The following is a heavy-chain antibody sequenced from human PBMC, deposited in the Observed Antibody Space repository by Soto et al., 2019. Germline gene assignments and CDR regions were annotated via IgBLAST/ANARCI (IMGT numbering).Heavy chain of an antibody. D-gene: IGHD6-13*01. V-gene: IGHV3-23*01. CDR1: GFTFSSHA. Sequence: PGGSLRLSCAVSGFTFSSHAMSWVRQAPGKGLEWVSAISGGGGSTDYADSVKGRFTISRDNSKNTLYLQMNSLRVEDTAVYYCVKEGAVAGTVVYNWFASWGQGTPVTVSS. CDR2: ISGGGGST. CDR3: VKEGAVAGTVVYNWFAS. J-gene: IGHJ5*01.